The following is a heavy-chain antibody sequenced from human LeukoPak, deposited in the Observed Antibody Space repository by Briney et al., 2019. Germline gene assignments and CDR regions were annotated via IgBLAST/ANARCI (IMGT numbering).Heavy chain of an antibody. CDR1: GFPLSSYS. V-gene: IGHV3-48*04. D-gene: IGHD1-26*01. Sequence: GGSLRLSCAVSGFPLSSYSINWVRQAPGKGLEWGSYISSSSITIYYADSVKGRFTISRDNAKNSLYLQMDSMRAEDIAVYFCATDRSWHFDYWGQGTLVTVCS. J-gene: IGHJ4*02. CDR2: ISSSSITI. CDR3: ATDRSWHFDY.